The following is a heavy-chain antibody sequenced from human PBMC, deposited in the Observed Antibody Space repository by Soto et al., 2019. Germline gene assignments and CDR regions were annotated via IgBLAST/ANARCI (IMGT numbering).Heavy chain of an antibody. CDR1: GGSISSGGYS. CDR2: IYHSGST. J-gene: IGHJ4*01. Sequence: SETLSLTCAVSGGSISSGGYSWCCIRQPPGKGLARIGYIYHSGSTYYNPSLKSRVTISVDRAKNPFSQKLSSVTAPDTPVYYCARAAVYETDNLYYWGHGTLLTVSS. CDR3: ARAAVYETDNLYY. D-gene: IGHD6-6*01. V-gene: IGHV4-30-2*01.